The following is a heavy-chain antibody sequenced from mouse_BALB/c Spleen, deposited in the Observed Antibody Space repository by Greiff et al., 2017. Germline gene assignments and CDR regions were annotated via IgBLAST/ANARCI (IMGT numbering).Heavy chain of an antibody. CDR2: INPGSGGT. CDR3: ARSNYAMDY. Sequence: QVQLQQSGAELVRSGTSVKVSCKASGYAFTNYLIEWVKQRPGQGLEWIGVINPGSGGTNYNEKFKGKATLTADKSSSTAYMQLSSLTSDDSAVYFCARSNYAMDYWGQGTSVTVSS. J-gene: IGHJ4*01. CDR1: GYAFTNYL. V-gene: IGHV1-54*01.